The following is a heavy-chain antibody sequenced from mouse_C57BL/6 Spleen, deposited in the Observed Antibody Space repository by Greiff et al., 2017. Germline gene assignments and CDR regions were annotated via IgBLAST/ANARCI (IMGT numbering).Heavy chain of an antibody. D-gene: IGHD1-1*01. CDR2: ISYDGSN. CDR1: GYSITSGYY. J-gene: IGHJ4*01. Sequence: EVQLVESGPGLVKPSQSLSLTCSVTGYSITSGYYWNWIRQFPGNKLEWMGYISYDGSNNYNPSLKNRISITRDTSKNQFFLKLNSVTTEDTATYYCARVGDYYGSSPHYAMDYWGQGTSVTVSS. V-gene: IGHV3-6*01. CDR3: ARVGDYYGSSPHYAMDY.